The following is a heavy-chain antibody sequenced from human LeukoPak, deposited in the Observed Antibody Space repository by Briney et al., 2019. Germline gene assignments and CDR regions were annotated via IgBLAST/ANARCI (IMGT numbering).Heavy chain of an antibody. Sequence: SETLSLTCAVYGGSFSAYYWSWIRQSPEKGLEWIGEINHSGSTNYNPSLKSRVTISVDTSKNQFSLKLSSVTAADTAVYYCARLTSGSKYYYYYYYMDVWGKGTTVTVSS. V-gene: IGHV4-34*01. CDR1: GGSFSAYY. CDR2: INHSGST. D-gene: IGHD1-26*01. J-gene: IGHJ6*03. CDR3: ARLTSGSKYYYYYYYMDV.